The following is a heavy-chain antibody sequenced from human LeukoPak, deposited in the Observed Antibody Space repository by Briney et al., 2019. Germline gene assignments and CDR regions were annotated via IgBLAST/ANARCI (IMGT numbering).Heavy chain of an antibody. V-gene: IGHV4-59*02. CDR3: AREGGLVAHYYYMDV. Sequence: SETLSLTCTVSGGSVSSYYWGWIRQPPGKGLEWIGYIYYTGSNSYNPSLKSRVTISVDTSKNQFSLRLSSVTAADTAIYYCAREGGLVAHYYYMDVWGKGTTVTVSS. CDR1: GGSVSSYY. D-gene: IGHD6-19*01. CDR2: IYYTGSN. J-gene: IGHJ6*03.